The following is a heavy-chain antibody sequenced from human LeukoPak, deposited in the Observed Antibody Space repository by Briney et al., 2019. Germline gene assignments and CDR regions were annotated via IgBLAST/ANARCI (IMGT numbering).Heavy chain of an antibody. CDR3: ARASSGWYWGPFDY. CDR2: IYYSGST. Sequence: SETLSLTCTVSGGSISSSSYYWGWIRQPPGKGLEWIGSIYYSGSTYYNPSLKSRVTISVDTSKNQFSLKLSSVTAADTAVYYCARASSGWYWGPFDYWGQGTLVTVSS. D-gene: IGHD6-19*01. CDR1: GGSISSSSYY. J-gene: IGHJ4*02. V-gene: IGHV4-39*07.